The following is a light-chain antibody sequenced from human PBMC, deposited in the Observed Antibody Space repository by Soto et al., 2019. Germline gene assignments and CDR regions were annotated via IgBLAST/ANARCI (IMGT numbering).Light chain of an antibody. V-gene: IGLV1-47*01. Sequence: QSVLTQPPSASGTPGQRVTISCSGSSSNIGSNYVYWYQQLPGTAPKILIYRNNQRPSGVPDRFSGSKSGTSASLAISGLRSEDEADYYCAAWDDSLSGLFGGGTKVTVL. CDR1: SSNIGSNY. CDR2: RNN. CDR3: AAWDDSLSGL. J-gene: IGLJ2*01.